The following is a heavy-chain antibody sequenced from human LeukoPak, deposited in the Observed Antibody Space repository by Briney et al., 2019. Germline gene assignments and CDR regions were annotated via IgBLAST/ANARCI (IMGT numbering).Heavy chain of an antibody. CDR1: GGSISSYY. J-gene: IGHJ4*01. D-gene: IGHD3-22*01. Sequence: SETLSLTCTVSGGSISSYYWSWIRQPPGKGLEWIGYIYYSGSTNYNSSLKSRITMSLDTSKNQLSLKLSSVTAADTAVYYCARDEAGSGYIDYWGQGTLVTVSS. V-gene: IGHV4-59*12. CDR2: IYYSGST. CDR3: ARDEAGSGYIDY.